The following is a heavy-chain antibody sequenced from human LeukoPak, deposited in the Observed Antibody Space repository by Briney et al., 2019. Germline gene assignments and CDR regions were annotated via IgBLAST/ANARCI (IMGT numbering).Heavy chain of an antibody. CDR2: IIPILGIA. Sequence: ASVKVSCKASGGTFSSYTISWVRQAPGQGLEWMGRIIPILGIANYAQKFQGRVTITADKSTSTAYMELSSLRSEDTAVYYCAGGGYDFWSGYPSRYFDYWGQGTLVTVSS. D-gene: IGHD3-3*01. J-gene: IGHJ4*02. CDR3: AGGGYDFWSGYPSRYFDY. V-gene: IGHV1-69*02. CDR1: GGTFSSYT.